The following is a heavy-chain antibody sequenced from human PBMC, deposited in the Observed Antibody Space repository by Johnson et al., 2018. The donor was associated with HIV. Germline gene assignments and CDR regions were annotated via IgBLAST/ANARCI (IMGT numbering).Heavy chain of an antibody. CDR1: GFIFSSYG. CDR2: INWNGGST. J-gene: IGHJ3*02. CDR3: AREGWELLYAFDI. D-gene: IGHD1-26*01. V-gene: IGHV3-20*04. Sequence: VQLVESGGGVVQPGRSLRLSCAASGFIFSSYGMHWVRQTPGKGLEWVSGINWNGGSTGYADSVKGRFTISRDNAKNSLYLQMNSLRAEDTAVYYCAREGWELLYAFDIWGQVTMVTVSS.